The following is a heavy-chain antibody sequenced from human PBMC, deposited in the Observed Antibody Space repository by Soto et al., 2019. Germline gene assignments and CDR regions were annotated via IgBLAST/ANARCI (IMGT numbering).Heavy chain of an antibody. V-gene: IGHV3-21*01. J-gene: IGHJ4*02. CDR3: ARDSGYDFVGFDY. CDR1: GFTFSSYS. D-gene: IGHD5-12*01. Sequence: PGGSLRLSCAASGFTFSSYSMNWVRQAPGKGLEWVSSISSSSSYIYYADSVKGRFTISRDNAKNSMYLQMNSLRAEDTAVYYCARDSGYDFVGFDYWGQGTLVTVSS. CDR2: ISSSSSYI.